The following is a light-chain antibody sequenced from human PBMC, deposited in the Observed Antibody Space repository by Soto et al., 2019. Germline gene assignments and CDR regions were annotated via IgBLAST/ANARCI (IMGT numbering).Light chain of an antibody. CDR3: GSYTSATTWV. J-gene: IGLJ3*02. Sequence: QSALTQPASVSGSPGQSITISCTGTSSDIGRYDYVSWYQQFPGKAPKLMIYRVISRPSGVSDRFSGSKSGNSASLSISGLQPEDEASYFCGSYTSATTWVFGGGTKVTVL. V-gene: IGLV2-14*03. CDR2: RVI. CDR1: SSDIGRYDY.